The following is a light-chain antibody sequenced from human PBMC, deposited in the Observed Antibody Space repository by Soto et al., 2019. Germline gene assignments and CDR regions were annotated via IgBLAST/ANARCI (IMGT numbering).Light chain of an antibody. CDR3: QHYGSSSWT. CDR1: QSVSSTY. Sequence: EIVLTQSPGTLSLSPGERATLSCRASQSVSSTYLAWYQQKPCQAPRLLIFGASSRASGIPDRFSGSGSGTDFTLTISRVEPEDFAVYYCQHYGSSSWTFGQGTRVDI. J-gene: IGKJ1*01. V-gene: IGKV3-20*01. CDR2: GAS.